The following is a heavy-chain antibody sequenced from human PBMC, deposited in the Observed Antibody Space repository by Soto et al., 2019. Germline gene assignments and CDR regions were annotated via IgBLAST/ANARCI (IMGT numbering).Heavy chain of an antibody. J-gene: IGHJ6*03. CDR1: GFTFSSYN. CDR3: ARPGLAAADSYYYYVDV. V-gene: IGHV3-21*01. CDR2: ISLSSSYI. D-gene: IGHD6-13*01. Sequence: GGSLRLSCAASGFTFSSYNMNWVRQAPGKGLEWVSSISLSSSYIYYADSVKGRFTISRDNAKNSLYLQMNSLRAEDTAVYYCARPGLAAADSYYYYVDVWGKGTTVTVSS.